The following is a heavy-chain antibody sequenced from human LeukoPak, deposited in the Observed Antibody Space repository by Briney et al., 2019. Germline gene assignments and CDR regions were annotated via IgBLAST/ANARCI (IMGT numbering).Heavy chain of an antibody. CDR1: GFTVSANY. Sequence: GGSLRLSCAASGFTVSANYMSWVRQAPGKGLEWVSVISNDGNTYYADSVKGRFTISRDISKNTLYLQMNSLRAEDTAVYYCARGYKMGATSGWFDPWGQGTLVTVSS. V-gene: IGHV3-53*01. D-gene: IGHD1-26*01. J-gene: IGHJ5*02. CDR3: ARGYKMGATSGWFDP. CDR2: ISNDGNT.